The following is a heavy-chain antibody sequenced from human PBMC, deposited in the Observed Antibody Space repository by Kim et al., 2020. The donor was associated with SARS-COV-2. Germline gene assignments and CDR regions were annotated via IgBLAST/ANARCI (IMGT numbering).Heavy chain of an antibody. CDR1: GDSVSGYY. V-gene: IGHV4-59*02. D-gene: IGHD2-15*01. J-gene: IGHJ4*02. CDR3: ARAGVCSGGTCYFDY. Sequence: SETLSLTCTVSGDSVSGYYWIWIRQPPGKGLEWIGYISYSGTTNYNPSLKSRVTILVDTSKNQFSLRLSSVTAADTAVYYCARAGVCSGGTCYFDYWGQGILVTVSS. CDR2: ISYSGTT.